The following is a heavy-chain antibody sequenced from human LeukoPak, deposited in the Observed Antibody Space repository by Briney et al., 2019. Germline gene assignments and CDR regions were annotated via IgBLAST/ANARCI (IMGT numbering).Heavy chain of an antibody. Sequence: GGSLRLSCAASGFTFSSYAMSWVRQAPGKGLEWVSAISGSGGSTYYADTVKGRFTISRDNSKNTLYLQMNSLRAEDTAVYYCAKVFGRVGTFDYWGQGTLVTVSS. V-gene: IGHV3-23*01. CDR2: ISGSGGST. J-gene: IGHJ4*02. D-gene: IGHD3-3*01. CDR3: AKVFGRVGTFDY. CDR1: GFTFSSYA.